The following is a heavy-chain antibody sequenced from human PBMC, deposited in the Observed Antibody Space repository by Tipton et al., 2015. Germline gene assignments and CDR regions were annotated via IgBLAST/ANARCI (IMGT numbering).Heavy chain of an antibody. CDR2: VYSSGTT. Sequence: SLRLSCAASGFIFSSYDMHWVRQATGKGLEWVLVVYSSGTTSYADSVKGRFTISRDNAKSSLFLQMNRLRAEDTAVYYCARRVGGLMTTAYYFDYWGQGTLVTVSS. V-gene: IGHV3-69-1*01. D-gene: IGHD3-10*01. CDR1: GFIFSSYD. CDR3: ARRVGGLMTTAYYFDY. J-gene: IGHJ4*02.